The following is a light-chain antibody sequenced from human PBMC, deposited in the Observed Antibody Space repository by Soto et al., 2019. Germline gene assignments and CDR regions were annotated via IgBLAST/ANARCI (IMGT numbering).Light chain of an antibody. J-gene: IGLJ1*01. CDR3: AAWDDSLSGPNYV. CDR1: SSSIGSNY. CDR2: RNN. Sequence: QSALTQPPSASGTPGQRVTISCSGSSSSIGSNYVYWYQQLPGTAPKLLIYRNNQRPSGVPDRFSGSKSGTSASLAISGLRSEDEPDYYCAAWDDSLSGPNYVFGTGTKVTVL. V-gene: IGLV1-47*01.